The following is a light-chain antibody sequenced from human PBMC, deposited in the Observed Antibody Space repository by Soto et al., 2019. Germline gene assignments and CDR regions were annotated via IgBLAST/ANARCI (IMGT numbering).Light chain of an antibody. CDR2: DAS. CDR3: QQYGSSPPLFT. V-gene: IGKV1-5*01. J-gene: IGKJ3*01. CDR1: QTISTW. Sequence: DIQMTQSPSTLSASVGDRVTITCRASQTISTWLAWYQQKPGKAPELLIYDASTLESGVPSRFSGRGSGTEFTLTISRLEPEDFAVYYCQQYGSSPPLFTFGPGTKVDI.